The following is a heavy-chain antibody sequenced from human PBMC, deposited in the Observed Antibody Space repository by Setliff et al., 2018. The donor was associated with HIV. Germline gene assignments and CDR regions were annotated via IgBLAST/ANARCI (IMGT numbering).Heavy chain of an antibody. V-gene: IGHV3-20*04. CDR3: VRDYMWAFDY. D-gene: IGHD1-26*01. CDR1: GFTFDDYG. CDR2: INWNGGNT. Sequence: PGGSLRLSCAASGFTFDDYGMSWVRQGPGKGLEWVSGINWNGGNTGYADSVKGRFTISRDNAKNSLYLQMNNLRAEDTAVYYCVRDYMWAFDYWGQGTLVTVSS. J-gene: IGHJ4*02.